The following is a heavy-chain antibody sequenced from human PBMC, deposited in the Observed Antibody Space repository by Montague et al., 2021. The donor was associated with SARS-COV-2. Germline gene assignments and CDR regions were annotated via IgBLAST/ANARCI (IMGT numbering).Heavy chain of an antibody. Sequence: SETLSLICAVSGGSFSSYYWSWICKPPGKGLEWIAEINHSGSWNYNQSLKSRVSMSVDTSKNQFPLKLNFVAVADTAVYYCARLAYCGADCFSGWEVFFDSWGQGTLVTVSS. CDR3: ARLAYCGADCFSGWEVFFDS. J-gene: IGHJ4*02. D-gene: IGHD2-21*02. V-gene: IGHV4-34*01. CDR1: GGSFSSYY. CDR2: INHSGSW.